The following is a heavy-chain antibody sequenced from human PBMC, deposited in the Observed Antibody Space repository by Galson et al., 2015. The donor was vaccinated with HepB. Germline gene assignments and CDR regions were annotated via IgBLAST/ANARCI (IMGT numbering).Heavy chain of an antibody. J-gene: IGHJ4*02. Sequence: SLRLSCAASGFTVSRIYMSWVRQAPGKGLEWVSVIYSGGTTYYADSVKGRFTVSRDNSKNTLLLQLNSLRAEDTAMYFCAKDGIMVANNPYHFHYWGQGTLVTVSS. CDR2: IYSGGTT. D-gene: IGHD2-15*01. CDR1: GFTVSRIY. V-gene: IGHV3-53*01. CDR3: AKDGIMVANNPYHFHY.